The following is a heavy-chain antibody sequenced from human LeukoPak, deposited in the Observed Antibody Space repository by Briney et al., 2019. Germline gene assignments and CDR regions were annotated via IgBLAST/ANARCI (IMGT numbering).Heavy chain of an antibody. J-gene: IGHJ6*02. Sequence: ASVTVSCTASGYTFTGYYMRWVRQAPGQGLEWMGRINPNSGGTNYAQKFQGRVTMTRDTSISTAYMELSRLRSDDAAVYYCARGDIVVVVAALHGMDVWGRGTTVTVSS. CDR2: INPNSGGT. CDR3: ARGDIVVVVAALHGMDV. CDR1: GYTFTGYY. V-gene: IGHV1-2*06. D-gene: IGHD2-15*01.